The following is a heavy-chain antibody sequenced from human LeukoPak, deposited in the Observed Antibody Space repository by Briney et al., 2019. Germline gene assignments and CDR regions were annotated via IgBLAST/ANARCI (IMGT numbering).Heavy chain of an antibody. V-gene: IGHV1-46*01. D-gene: IGHD3-22*01. J-gene: IGHJ3*02. CDR2: INPSGGST. Sequence: ASVKVSCKASGGTFSSYAISWVRQAPGQGLEWMGIINPSGGSTSYAQKFQGRVTMTRDMSTSTVYMELSSLRSEDTAVYYCARDIKRTDSSGAPGEFDIWGQGTTVTVSS. CDR1: GGTFSSYA. CDR3: ARDIKRTDSSGAPGEFDI.